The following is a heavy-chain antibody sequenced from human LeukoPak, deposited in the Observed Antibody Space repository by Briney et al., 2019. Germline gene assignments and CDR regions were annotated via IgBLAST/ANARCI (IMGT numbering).Heavy chain of an antibody. CDR3: ARVPRDVAGALYSLYFYL. J-gene: IGHJ2*01. D-gene: IGHD6-13*01. CDR1: GFTFKSYT. V-gene: IGHV3-21*01. Sequence: GGALRLSCAASGFTFKSYTINSVPQPPVERIDCVSYISAIISYIYYADSEMGRYTISRDNTTNTQYFQMTGMRDHTTALSNCARVPRDVAGALYSLYFYLWGRGSLVTVSS. CDR2: ISAIISYI.